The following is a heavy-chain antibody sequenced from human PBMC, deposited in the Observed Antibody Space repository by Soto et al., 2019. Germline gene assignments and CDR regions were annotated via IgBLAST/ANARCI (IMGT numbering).Heavy chain of an antibody. CDR2: IWDDGRRK. J-gene: IGHJ4*02. CDR1: GFTFSLYG. CDR3: ATWQGSLNFHY. V-gene: IGHV3-33*01. Sequence: GGSLRLSCAASGFTFSLYGMHWVRQAPGKGLEWVAAIWDDGRRKDYADSVKDRLFISRDNSKNALYLQLDSLRPEDTAVYYCATWQGSLNFHYWGQGTLVTVSS.